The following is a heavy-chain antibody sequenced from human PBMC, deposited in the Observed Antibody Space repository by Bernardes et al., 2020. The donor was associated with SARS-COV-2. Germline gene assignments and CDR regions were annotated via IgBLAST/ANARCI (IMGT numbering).Heavy chain of an antibody. Sequence: SETLSLTCAVSGGSISGYYWSWIRQPAGKGLEWIGRVYTSGSTSYNPSLKSRVTMSVDTSKNQFSLKLNSVTAADTAVYYCARVSGDIVTTPEPFAPSGPRTLAAVSP. CDR1: GGSISGYY. CDR3: ARVSGDIVTTPEPFAP. J-gene: IGHJ5*02. V-gene: IGHV4-4*07. D-gene: IGHD5-12*01. CDR2: VYTSGST.